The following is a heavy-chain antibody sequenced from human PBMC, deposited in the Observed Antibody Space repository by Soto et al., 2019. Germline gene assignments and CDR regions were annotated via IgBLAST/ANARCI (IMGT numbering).Heavy chain of an antibody. Sequence: GGSLRLSCVVSGFTFNNYGINWVRQAPGKGLEWVSTVSKSDYTYYSDSVKGRFTISRDNAKNSVSLQTNTLRAEDTAVYYCAREDSIIIPAVSEFWGQGTLVTVSS. D-gene: IGHD2-2*01. CDR3: AREDSIIIPAVSEF. V-gene: IGHV3-21*01. CDR2: VSKSDYT. J-gene: IGHJ4*02. CDR1: GFTFNNYG.